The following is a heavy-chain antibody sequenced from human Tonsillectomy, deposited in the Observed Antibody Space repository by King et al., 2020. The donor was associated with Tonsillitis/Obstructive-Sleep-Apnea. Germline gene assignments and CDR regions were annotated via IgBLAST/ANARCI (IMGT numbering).Heavy chain of an antibody. Sequence: VQLVESGAEVKKPGESLKISCKVSGYSFTSSWIGWVRQIPGGGLEWMGIIYPGEADIKYNPSFEGQVTISADKSNNTAYLQWSSLKASDTAMYYCVKHAYSGWYGDNWGQGTLVTVSS. D-gene: IGHD6-19*01. CDR1: GYSFTSSW. V-gene: IGHV5-51*01. CDR3: VKHAYSGWYGDN. CDR2: IYPGEADI. J-gene: IGHJ4*02.